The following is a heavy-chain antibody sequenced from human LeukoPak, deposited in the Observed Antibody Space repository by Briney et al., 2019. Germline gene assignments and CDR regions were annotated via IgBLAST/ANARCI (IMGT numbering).Heavy chain of an antibody. Sequence: GASVKVSCKASGYTFTSYGISWVRQAPGQGLEWMGWISGYNGKTNYAQKLQGRVTMTTDTSTSTAYMELRSLRSDDTAVYYCARDASPLEWLLYLDAFDIWGQGTMVTVSS. J-gene: IGHJ3*02. CDR2: ISGYNGKT. D-gene: IGHD3-3*01. V-gene: IGHV1-18*01. CDR3: ARDASPLEWLLYLDAFDI. CDR1: GYTFTSYG.